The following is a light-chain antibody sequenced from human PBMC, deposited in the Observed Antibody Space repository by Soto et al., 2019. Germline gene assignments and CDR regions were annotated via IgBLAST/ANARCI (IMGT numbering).Light chain of an antibody. CDR2: GVS. CDR1: QSVSSN. CDR3: QQHNNWPLT. V-gene: IGKV3-15*01. Sequence: EIVMTQSPATLSVSPGERATLSCRASQSVSSNLAWYQQKPGQAPRLLMYGVSTRATGIPARFSGSGSGTEFTLTISSLQSEDFAIYYCQQHNNWPLTVGGGTKVEIK. J-gene: IGKJ4*01.